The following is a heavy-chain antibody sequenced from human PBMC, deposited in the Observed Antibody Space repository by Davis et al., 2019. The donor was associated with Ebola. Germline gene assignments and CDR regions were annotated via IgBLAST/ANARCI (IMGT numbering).Heavy chain of an antibody. V-gene: IGHV3-33*01. CDR2: IWYDGRNQ. Sequence: GESLKISCAASGFTLSSYGLHWVRQPPGKGLEWVAVIWYDGRNQYYADSVKGRFTISRDNSKNTLYLQMSSLRAEDTAVYYCARDTYYYYNTMDVWGKGTTVTVSS. CDR1: GFTLSSYG. J-gene: IGHJ6*04. CDR3: ARDTYYYYNTMDV.